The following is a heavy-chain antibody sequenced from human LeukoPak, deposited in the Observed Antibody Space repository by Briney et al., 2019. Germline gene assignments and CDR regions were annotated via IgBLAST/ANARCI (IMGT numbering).Heavy chain of an antibody. D-gene: IGHD6-19*01. CDR3: ATGIAVAGDRFDY. CDR2: ISGSGGST. J-gene: IGHJ4*02. V-gene: IGHV3-23*01. Sequence: PGGSLRLSCAASGFTFSSYAMSWVRQAPGKGLEWVPAISGSGGSTYYADSVKGRFTISRDNSKNTLYLQMNSLRAEDTAVYYCATGIAVAGDRFDYWGQGTLVTVSS. CDR1: GFTFSSYA.